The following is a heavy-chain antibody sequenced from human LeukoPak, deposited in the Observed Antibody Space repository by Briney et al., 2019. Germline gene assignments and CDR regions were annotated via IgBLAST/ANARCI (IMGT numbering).Heavy chain of an antibody. D-gene: IGHD6-13*01. J-gene: IGHJ4*02. CDR1: GFTVSSNY. CDR3: AKVQSAAGDY. V-gene: IGHV3-66*01. CDR2: IYSGGST. Sequence: TGGSLRLSCAASGFTVSSNYMSWVRQAPGKGLEWVSVIYSGGSTYYADSVKGRFTISRDNSKNTLYLQMNSLRAEDTAVYHCAKVQSAAGDYWGQGTLVTVSS.